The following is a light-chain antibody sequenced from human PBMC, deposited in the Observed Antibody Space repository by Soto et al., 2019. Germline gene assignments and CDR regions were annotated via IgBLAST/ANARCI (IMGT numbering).Light chain of an antibody. Sequence: EIVLTQSPGTLSLSPGERATLSCRASQSVSSSYLVWHQQPPGQAPRLLIYGASSRATGIPDRFSGSRSGTDVTLTISRLEPEDFVVYYCQQYGSSPWTFGQGTKVDIK. CDR3: QQYGSSPWT. V-gene: IGKV3-20*01. CDR1: QSVSSSY. J-gene: IGKJ1*01. CDR2: GAS.